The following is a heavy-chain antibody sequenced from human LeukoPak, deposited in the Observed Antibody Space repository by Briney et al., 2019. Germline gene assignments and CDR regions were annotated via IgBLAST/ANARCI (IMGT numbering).Heavy chain of an antibody. CDR1: GGTFISYA. V-gene: IGHV1-69*13. J-gene: IGHJ4*02. CDR2: IIPIFGTA. Sequence: SVKVSCKASGGTFISYAISWVRQAPGQGLEWMGGIIPIFGTANYAQKFQGRVTITADGSTSTAYMERSSLGSEDTAVYYCARDSPSGDSSSYFDYWGQGTLVTVSS. CDR3: ARDSPSGDSSSYFDY. D-gene: IGHD6-6*01.